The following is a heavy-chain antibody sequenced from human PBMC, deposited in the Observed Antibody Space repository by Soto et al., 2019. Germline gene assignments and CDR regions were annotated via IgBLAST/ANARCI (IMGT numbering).Heavy chain of an antibody. V-gene: IGHV1-46*03. Sequence: ASVKVSCKASGYTFTSYYMHWVRQAPGQGLEWMGIINPSGGSTSYAQKFQGRVTMTRDTSTSTVYMELSSLTSEDTAVYYCARDLPYSNYRSTPYNWFDPWGQGTLVTVSS. CDR2: INPSGGST. J-gene: IGHJ5*02. D-gene: IGHD4-4*01. CDR3: ARDLPYSNYRSTPYNWFDP. CDR1: GYTFTSYY.